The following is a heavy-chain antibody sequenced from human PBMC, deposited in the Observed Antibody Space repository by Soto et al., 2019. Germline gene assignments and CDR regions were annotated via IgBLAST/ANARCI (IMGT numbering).Heavy chain of an antibody. D-gene: IGHD1-1*01. CDR2: IWYDGSNK. Sequence: GGSLRLSCAASGFTFNTYSMNWVRQAPGKGLEWVAVIWYDGSNKYYADSVKGRFTISRDNSKNTLYLQMNSLRAEDTAVYYCARDRLRYNWNDFPYYYYGMDVWGQGTTVTVSS. J-gene: IGHJ6*02. V-gene: IGHV3-33*08. CDR1: GFTFNTYS. CDR3: ARDRLRYNWNDFPYYYYGMDV.